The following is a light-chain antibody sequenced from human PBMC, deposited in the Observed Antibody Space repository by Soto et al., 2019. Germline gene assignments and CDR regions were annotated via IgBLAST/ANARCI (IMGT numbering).Light chain of an antibody. CDR3: QQYGTSPFT. J-gene: IGKJ3*01. Sequence: EVVLTQSPGTLSLSPGERATLSCRSSEGVGRPSLAWYQQKPGQPPRRLIYDTSSRPTGIPDRLSGSGAETDFTRTISGLEPGDFAVDFCQQYGTSPFTFGPGPTVDSK. CDR1: EGVGRPS. CDR2: DTS. V-gene: IGKV3-20*01.